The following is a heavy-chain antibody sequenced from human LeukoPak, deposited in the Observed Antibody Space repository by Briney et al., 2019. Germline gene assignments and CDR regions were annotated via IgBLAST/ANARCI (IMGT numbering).Heavy chain of an antibody. J-gene: IGHJ4*02. Sequence: GGSLRLSCAASGFTFSADAMTWVRQAPGKGLQWVSAISGSGGDTYYEDSVKGRFTISRDNSKNMMYLQMNSLRAEDTAVYYCARDSSGWSKNYWGQGTLVTVSS. V-gene: IGHV3-23*01. D-gene: IGHD6-19*01. CDR3: ARDSSGWSKNY. CDR1: GFTFSADA. CDR2: ISGSGGDT.